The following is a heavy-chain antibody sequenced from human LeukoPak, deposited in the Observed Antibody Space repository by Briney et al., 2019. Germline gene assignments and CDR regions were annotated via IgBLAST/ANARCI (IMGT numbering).Heavy chain of an antibody. Sequence: GGSLRLSCAASGFTFDSYSMNWVRQAPGKALEWASYISRTSGTIYYADSVKGRFTISRDNAKNSLYLQMNSLRDEDTAVYYCAREYYYNYYGMDVWGQGTTVTVSS. CDR2: ISRTSGTI. CDR1: GFTFDSYS. V-gene: IGHV3-48*02. CDR3: AREYYYNYYGMDV. J-gene: IGHJ6*02.